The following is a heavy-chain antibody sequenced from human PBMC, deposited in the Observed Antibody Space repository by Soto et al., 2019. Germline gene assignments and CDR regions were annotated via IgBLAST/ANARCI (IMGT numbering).Heavy chain of an antibody. J-gene: IGHJ6*03. Sequence: GASVKVSCKASGYTFTSYDINWVRQATGQGLEWMGWMNPNSGNTGYAQKFQGRVTMTRNTSISTAYMELSSLRSEDTAVYYCAAVARGYGDYYRLSYYYCYFMYFWGKGTTVTVSS. CDR1: GYTFTSYD. CDR2: MNPNSGNT. CDR3: AAVARGYGDYYRLSYYYCYFMYF. V-gene: IGHV1-8*01. D-gene: IGHD4-17*01.